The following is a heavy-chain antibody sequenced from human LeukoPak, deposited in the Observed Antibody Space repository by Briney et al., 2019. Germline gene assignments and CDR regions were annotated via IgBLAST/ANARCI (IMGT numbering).Heavy chain of an antibody. J-gene: IGHJ4*02. CDR2: ISYDGSNK. D-gene: IGHD1-26*01. CDR3: ASPPQGELPIDY. Sequence: GGSLRLSCAASGFTFSSYAMSWVRQAPGKGLEWVAVISYDGSNKYYADSVKGRFTISRDNSKNTLYLQMNSLRAEDTAVYYCASPPQGELPIDYWGQGTLVTVSS. CDR1: GFTFSSYA. V-gene: IGHV3-30-3*01.